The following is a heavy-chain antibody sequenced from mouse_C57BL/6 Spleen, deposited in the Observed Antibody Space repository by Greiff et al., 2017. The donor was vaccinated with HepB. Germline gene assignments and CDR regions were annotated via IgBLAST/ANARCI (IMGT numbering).Heavy chain of an antibody. V-gene: IGHV2-9-1*01. D-gene: IGHD1-1*01. CDR1: GFSFTSYA. CDR3: ARNRNYGSSSAWFAY. J-gene: IGHJ3*01. CDR2: IWTGGGT. Sequence: VQLQESGPGLVAPSQSLSITCTVSGFSFTSYAISWVRQPPGKGLEWLGVIWTGGGTNYNSALKPRLSISKDNSKSQVFLKMNSLQTDDTARYYCARNRNYGSSSAWFAYWGQGTLVTVSA.